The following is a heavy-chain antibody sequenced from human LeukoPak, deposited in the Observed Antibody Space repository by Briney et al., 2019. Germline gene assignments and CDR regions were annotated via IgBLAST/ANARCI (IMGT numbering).Heavy chain of an antibody. V-gene: IGHV3-53*01. CDR3: ASGKETSMAQGY. CDR1: GFPFSSKY. CDR2: IYSGGSI. Sequence: GGRRRACAVSGFPFSSKYMTWGRQAPGKGVGWGWVIYSGGSIYYAYSVKGRFTISRDISKNTVALQLNSLRAEDTAVYYCASGKETSMAQGYWGQGTLVTVSS. J-gene: IGHJ4*02. D-gene: IGHD5-18*01.